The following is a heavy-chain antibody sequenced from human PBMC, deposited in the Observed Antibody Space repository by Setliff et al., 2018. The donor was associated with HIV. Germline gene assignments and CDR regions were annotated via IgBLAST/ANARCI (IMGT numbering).Heavy chain of an antibody. V-gene: IGHV4-34*01. D-gene: IGHD3-16*01. J-gene: IGHJ4*02. CDR2: INHSAFT. CDR1: GESFSRYY. Sequence: SETLSLTCVVYGESFSRYYFTWIRQAPGRGLEWIGEINHSAFTKYNPSLASRVTISIDTSKNQFSLLLSSVTAADTAMYFCARRPGGITRARLDNWGQGTLVTVSS. CDR3: ARRPGGITRARLDN.